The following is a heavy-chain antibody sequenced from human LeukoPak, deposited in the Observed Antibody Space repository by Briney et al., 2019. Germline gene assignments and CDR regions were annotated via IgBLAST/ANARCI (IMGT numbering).Heavy chain of an antibody. D-gene: IGHD3-10*01. CDR2: IYSGGST. V-gene: IGHV3-53*01. J-gene: IGHJ6*03. CDR1: GFTVSSNY. Sequence: GGSLRLSCAASGFTVSSNYMSWVRQAPGKGLKWGSVIYSGGSTFYADSVKGRFTISRDNSKNTLYLQMNSLRAEDTAVYYCAKAYYYGSGSYYMGSYYMDVWGKGTTVTVSS. CDR3: AKAYYYGSGSYYMGSYYMDV.